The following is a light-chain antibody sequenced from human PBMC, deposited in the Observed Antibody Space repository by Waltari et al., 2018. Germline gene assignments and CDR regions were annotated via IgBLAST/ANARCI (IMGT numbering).Light chain of an antibody. CDR3: QQYGSAPRT. CDR1: QSVSNTH. J-gene: IGKJ1*01. Sequence: EIVLTQSPGTLSLSPGERAHLSCRASQSVSNTHLAWYQQIPGQATRLPIYAASRRATGVPDRFSGSGSGTDFTLTISRLEPEDFAVYYCQQYGSAPRTFGQGTKVEIK. CDR2: AAS. V-gene: IGKV3-20*01.